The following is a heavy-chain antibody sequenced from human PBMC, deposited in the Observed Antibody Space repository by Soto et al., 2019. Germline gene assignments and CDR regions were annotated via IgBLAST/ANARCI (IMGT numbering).Heavy chain of an antibody. CDR3: ARGRSSHRCLDF. J-gene: IGHJ6*02. D-gene: IGHD6-13*01. Sequence: GGSLRLSCAASGFTLSSYSLHWVCQAPGKGLEWVAVISYDGSNKYYADPVKGRFTISRDNSKNTQYLQMDSLRPDDTALSYCARGRSSHRCLDFWGQGTTVTVSS. V-gene: IGHV3-30-3*01. CDR1: GFTLSSYS. CDR2: ISYDGSNK.